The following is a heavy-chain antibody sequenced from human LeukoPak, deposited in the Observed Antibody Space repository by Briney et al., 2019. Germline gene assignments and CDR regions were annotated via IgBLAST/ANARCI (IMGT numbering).Heavy chain of an antibody. V-gene: IGHV4-4*09. D-gene: IGHD2-21*01. J-gene: IGHJ4*02. Sequence: PSETLSLTCTVSGVSMSAYQWSWVRQSPEKGLEWIGCINTKGETSYNPSLKSRVTTSVDTSKSQFSLRLTSVTAADTAVYYCATSNDAKIAPFDHWGQGAPVTVSS. CDR1: GVSMSAYQ. CDR3: ATSNDAKIAPFDH. CDR2: INTKGET.